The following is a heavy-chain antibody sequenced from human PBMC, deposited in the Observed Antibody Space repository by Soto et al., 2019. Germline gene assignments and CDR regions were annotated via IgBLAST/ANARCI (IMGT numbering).Heavy chain of an antibody. CDR3: ARVEYDFWSGYHNWFDP. Sequence: SETLCLTCTVSGGSIRGGDCYWSWIRQPPGKGLEWIGYIYYSGSTYYNPSLKSRVTISVDTSKNQFSLKLSSVTAADTAVYYCARVEYDFWSGYHNWFDPWGQGTLVTVSS. J-gene: IGHJ5*02. CDR2: IYYSGST. V-gene: IGHV4-30-4*01. D-gene: IGHD3-3*01. CDR1: GGSIRGGDCY.